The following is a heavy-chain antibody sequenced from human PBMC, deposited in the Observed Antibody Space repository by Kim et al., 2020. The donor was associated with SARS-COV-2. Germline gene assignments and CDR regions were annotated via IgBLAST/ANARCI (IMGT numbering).Heavy chain of an antibody. CDR2: IDPSDSYT. J-gene: IGHJ4*02. V-gene: IGHV5-10-1*01. D-gene: IGHD2-2*01. Sequence: GESLKISCKGSGYSFTSYWISWVRQMPGKGLEWMGRIDPSDSYTNYSPSFQGHVTISADKSISTAYLQWSSLKASDTAMYYCASDIVPAVHNGGHEFDYWGQGTLVTVSS. CDR1: GYSFTSYW. CDR3: ASDIVPAVHNGGHEFDY.